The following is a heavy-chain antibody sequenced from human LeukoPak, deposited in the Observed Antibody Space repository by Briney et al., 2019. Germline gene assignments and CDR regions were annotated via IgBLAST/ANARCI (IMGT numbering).Heavy chain of an antibody. D-gene: IGHD5-18*01. Sequence: SETLSLTCAVSSYSISSGYYWGGIRQPPGKGLEWIGSIYHSGSTYYNPSLKSRVTISVDTSKNQFSLKLSSVTAAHTAVYYCARTAAKISHTDLFDYWGQGTLVTVSS. CDR1: SYSISSGYY. V-gene: IGHV4-38-2*01. CDR3: ARTAAKISHTDLFDY. CDR2: IYHSGST. J-gene: IGHJ4*02.